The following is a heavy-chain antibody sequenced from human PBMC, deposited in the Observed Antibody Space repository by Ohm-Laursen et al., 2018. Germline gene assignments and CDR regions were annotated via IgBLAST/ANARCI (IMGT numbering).Heavy chain of an antibody. CDR2: MNHDGSLI. CDR1: GFTLARFW. CDR3: ARDISPVIVGVAFDVFDI. J-gene: IGHJ3*02. Sequence: GSLRLSCTASGFTLARFWMKWVRQTPGKGLEWVANMNHDGSLINYVDSVKGRFTISRDNANNFLYLQMNSLRAEDTAVYYCARDISPVIVGVAFDVFDIWGQGTMVTVSS. V-gene: IGHV3-7*01. D-gene: IGHD1-26*01.